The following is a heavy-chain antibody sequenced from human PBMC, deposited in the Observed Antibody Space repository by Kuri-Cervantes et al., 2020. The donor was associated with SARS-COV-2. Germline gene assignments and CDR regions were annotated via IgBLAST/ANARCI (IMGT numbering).Heavy chain of an antibody. D-gene: IGHD1-1*01. CDR3: ATGLVDARSPLPSHYYGLSV. Sequence: SVKVSCKASGGTFSSYAISWVRQAPGQGLEWMGGIIPIFGTANYAQKFQGRVTMTEDTSTDTAYLELRSLRSDDTAVYYCATGLVDARSPLPSHYYGLSVWGQGTTVTVSS. CDR1: GGTFSSYA. CDR2: IIPIFGTA. J-gene: IGHJ6*02. V-gene: IGHV1-69*06.